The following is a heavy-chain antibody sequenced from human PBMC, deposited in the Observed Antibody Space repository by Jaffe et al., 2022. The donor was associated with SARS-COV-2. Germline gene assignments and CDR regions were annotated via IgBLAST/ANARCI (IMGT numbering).Heavy chain of an antibody. CDR3: ATEVDTAMPFYGMDV. D-gene: IGHD5-18*01. V-gene: IGHV3-74*01. Sequence: EVQLVESGGGLVQPGGSLRLSCAASGFTFSSYWMHWVRQAPGKGLVWVSRINSDGSSTSYADSVKGRFTISRDNAKNTLYLQMNSLRAEDTAVYYCATEVDTAMPFYGMDVWGQGTTVTVSS. CDR1: GFTFSSYW. J-gene: IGHJ6*02. CDR2: INSDGSST.